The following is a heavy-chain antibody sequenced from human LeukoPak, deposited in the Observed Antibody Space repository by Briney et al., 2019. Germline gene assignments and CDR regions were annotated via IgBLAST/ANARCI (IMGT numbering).Heavy chain of an antibody. J-gene: IGHJ4*02. CDR3: TRTWWTEACSSSSCFTPDFDY. CDR1: GYTFINYQ. D-gene: IGHD2-2*02. Sequence: GASVTVSFRTSGYTFINYQIHWVRQAPDQGLEWMGRINSNGGATVFAQKFQGRVTMTRDTSINTVYMELSSLEFDDTAVYYCTRTWWTEACSSSSCFTPDFDYWGQGTPVTVSS. CDR2: INSNGGAT. V-gene: IGHV1-2*06.